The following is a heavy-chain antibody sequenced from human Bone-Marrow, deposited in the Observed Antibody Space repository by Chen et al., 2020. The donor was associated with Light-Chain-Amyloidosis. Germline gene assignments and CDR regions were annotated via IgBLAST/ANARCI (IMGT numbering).Heavy chain of an antibody. CDR3: ARRRDGYNFDY. CDR2: IYPDDSDA. D-gene: IGHD5-12*01. CDR1: GYTFPNYW. Sequence: EVQLEQSGPEVKKPGESQKLSCKAPGYTFPNYWVGWVRQMPGKGLEWMGVIYPDDSDARYSPSFEGQVTISADKSITTAYLQWRSLKASDTAMYYCARRRDGYNFDYWGQGTLVTVSS. J-gene: IGHJ4*02. V-gene: IGHV5-51*01.